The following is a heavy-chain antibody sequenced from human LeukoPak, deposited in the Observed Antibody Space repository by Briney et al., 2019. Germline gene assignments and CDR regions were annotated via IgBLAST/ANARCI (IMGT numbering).Heavy chain of an antibody. Sequence: GGSLRLSCAASGFTFSTYTMNWVRQAPGKGLEWVSSISSGSRDIYYADSVKGRFTISRDNAKNSLYLQMNSLRAEDTAVYYCARVDHVQQQLASDYWGQRTPVTVYS. CDR3: ARVDHVQQQLASDY. V-gene: IGHV3-21*01. J-gene: IGHJ4*02. D-gene: IGHD6-13*01. CDR2: ISSGSRDI. CDR1: GFTFSTYT.